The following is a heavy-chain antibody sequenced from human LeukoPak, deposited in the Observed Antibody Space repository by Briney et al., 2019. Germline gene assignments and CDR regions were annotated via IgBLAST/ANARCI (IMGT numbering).Heavy chain of an antibody. Sequence: SETLSLTCAVYSGPFSGYYWSWIRQPPGKGLEWIGEINHSGSTNYNPSLKSRVTISIDTSKSQFSLKLSSVTAADTAMYYCARETRCSGGTCYSPFDYWGQGTLVTVSS. CDR2: INHSGST. CDR1: SGPFSGYY. J-gene: IGHJ4*02. CDR3: ARETRCSGGTCYSPFDY. V-gene: IGHV4-34*01. D-gene: IGHD2-15*01.